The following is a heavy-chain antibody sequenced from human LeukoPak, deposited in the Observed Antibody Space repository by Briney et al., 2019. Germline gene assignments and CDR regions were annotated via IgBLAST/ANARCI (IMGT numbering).Heavy chain of an antibody. CDR1: GFTFGNYA. Sequence: PGGSLRLSCSAPGFTFGNYAMHWVRQAPGKGLEYISAISSNGGSTYYADSVKGRFTISRDNSKNTLYLQMSSLRAEDTAVYYCVKDLTAVTTRILGDWGQGTLVTVSS. D-gene: IGHD4-17*01. V-gene: IGHV3-64D*06. J-gene: IGHJ4*02. CDR3: VKDLTAVTTRILGD. CDR2: ISSNGGST.